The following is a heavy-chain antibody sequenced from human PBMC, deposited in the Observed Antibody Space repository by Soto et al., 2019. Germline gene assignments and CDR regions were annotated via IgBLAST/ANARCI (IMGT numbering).Heavy chain of an antibody. CDR2: IYHSGST. V-gene: IGHV4-30-2*01. D-gene: IGHD2-15*01. J-gene: IGHJ4*02. CDR3: AREGGRYCTGGSCQVDY. CDR1: GGSISSGGYS. Sequence: SETLSLTCAVSGGSISSGGYSWSWIRQPPGKGLEWIGYIYHSGSTYYNPSLKSRVTISVDRSKNQFSLKLSSVTAADTAVYYCAREGGRYCTGGSCQVDYWGQGTLVTSPQ.